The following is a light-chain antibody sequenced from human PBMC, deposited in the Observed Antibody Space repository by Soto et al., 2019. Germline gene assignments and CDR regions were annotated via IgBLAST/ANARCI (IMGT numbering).Light chain of an antibody. V-gene: IGLV7-43*01. Sequence: QAVVTQETSLTVSPGGTVTLTCASSTGAVTSGNYPNWFQQKPGQAPRPLIYSTINKHSWTPARFSGSLLGGKAALTLSGVQPEDEADYYCLLYSGGPWVFGGGTKLTVL. CDR3: LLYSGGPWV. J-gene: IGLJ3*02. CDR1: TGAVTSGNY. CDR2: STI.